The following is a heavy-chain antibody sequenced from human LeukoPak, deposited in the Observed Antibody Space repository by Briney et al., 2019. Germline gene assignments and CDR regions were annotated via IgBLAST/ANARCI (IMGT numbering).Heavy chain of an antibody. D-gene: IGHD4-17*01. J-gene: IGHJ4*02. CDR1: GLTFSRSA. V-gene: IGHV3-23*01. CDR2: ISGNGADT. Sequence: GGSLRLSCAASGLTFSRSAMSWVRQAPGKGLEWVSAISGNGADTYYADSVKGRFTISRDNSKNTLYLQMNSLRAEDTAVYFCAKKSPYGDRDYWGQGTLVTVSS. CDR3: AKKSPYGDRDY.